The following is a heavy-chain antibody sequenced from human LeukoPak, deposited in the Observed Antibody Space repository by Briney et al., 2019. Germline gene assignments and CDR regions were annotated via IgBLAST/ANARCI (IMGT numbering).Heavy chain of an antibody. D-gene: IGHD3-22*01. J-gene: IGHJ4*02. Sequence: PGGSLRLSCVASGFTFHSHTLNWVRQAPGKGLEWVSSISSSSSFTHYADSVKGRFTISRDNANNSLFLRMNSLRPEDTAVYYCANLAGDYDNSGYALDYRGPGTLVSVSS. CDR1: GFTFHSHT. CDR3: ANLAGDYDNSGYALDY. CDR2: ISSSSSFT. V-gene: IGHV3-21*01.